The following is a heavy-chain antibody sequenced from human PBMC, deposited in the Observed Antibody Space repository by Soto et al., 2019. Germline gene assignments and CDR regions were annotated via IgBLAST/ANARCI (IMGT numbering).Heavy chain of an antibody. V-gene: IGHV4-34*01. Sequence: SETLSLTCAVYGGSFSGYYWSWIRQPPGKGLEWIGEINHSGSTNYNPSLKSRVTISVDTSKNQFSLKLSSVTAADTAVYYCARGIPRPPYSSSTPFDYWGQGTLVTVSS. D-gene: IGHD6-13*01. J-gene: IGHJ4*02. CDR3: ARGIPRPPYSSSTPFDY. CDR2: INHSGST. CDR1: GGSFSGYY.